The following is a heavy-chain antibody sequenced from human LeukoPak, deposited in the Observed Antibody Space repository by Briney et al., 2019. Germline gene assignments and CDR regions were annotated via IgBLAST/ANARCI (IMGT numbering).Heavy chain of an antibody. J-gene: IGHJ4*02. CDR3: ARETYDFWSGYCLDY. V-gene: IGHV4-4*07. D-gene: IGHD3-3*01. CDR1: GGSISGYY. CDR2: IYTSGST. Sequence: SETLSLTCTVSGGSISGYYWSWIRQPAGKGLEWIGRIYTSGSTNYNPSLKSRVTMSVNTSKNQFSLKLSSVTAADTAVYYCARETYDFWSGYCLDYWGQGTLVTVSS.